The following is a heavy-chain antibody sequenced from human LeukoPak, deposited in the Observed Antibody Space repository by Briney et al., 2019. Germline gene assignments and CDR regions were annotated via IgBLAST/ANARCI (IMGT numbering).Heavy chain of an antibody. Sequence: SETLSLTCTVSGGSISSYYWSWIRQPPGKGLEWIEYIYYSGSTNYNPSLKSRVTISVDTSKNQFSLKLSSVTAADTAVYYCASHSGSYAYFDYWGQGTLVTVSS. V-gene: IGHV4-59*01. CDR2: IYYSGST. J-gene: IGHJ4*02. CDR1: GGSISSYY. CDR3: ASHSGSYAYFDY. D-gene: IGHD1-26*01.